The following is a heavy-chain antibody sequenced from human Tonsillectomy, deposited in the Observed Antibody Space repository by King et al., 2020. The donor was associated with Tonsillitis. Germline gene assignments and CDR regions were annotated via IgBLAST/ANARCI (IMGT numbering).Heavy chain of an antibody. V-gene: IGHV4-39*01. J-gene: IGHJ4*02. CDR1: GGSVSRTSDY. CDR3: ARRNVEVAGHFDN. D-gene: IGHD6-19*01. Sequence: QLQESGPAVVRPSETLSLTCSVSGGSVSRTSDYWGWIRQPPGKGLEWIGSVSYKGNSYYHPSLKSRVTISGDTFKNQISLNLNSVTAADTGIYYCARRNVEVAGHFDNWGQGILVTVSS. CDR2: VSYKGNS.